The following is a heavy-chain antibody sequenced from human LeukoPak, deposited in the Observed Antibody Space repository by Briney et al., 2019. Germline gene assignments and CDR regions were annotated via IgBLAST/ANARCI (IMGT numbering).Heavy chain of an antibody. J-gene: IGHJ6*02. D-gene: IGHD4-17*01. CDR2: ISISSPI. V-gene: IGHV3-48*04. Sequence: GGSLRLSCAASGFTFSRYSMNWVRQAPGKGLEWVSYISISSPIYYADSVKGRFTISRDNAKNSLYLQMNSLRAEDTAVYYCARDPTATSGMDVWGQGTTVTVSS. CDR1: GFTFSRYS. CDR3: ARDPTATSGMDV.